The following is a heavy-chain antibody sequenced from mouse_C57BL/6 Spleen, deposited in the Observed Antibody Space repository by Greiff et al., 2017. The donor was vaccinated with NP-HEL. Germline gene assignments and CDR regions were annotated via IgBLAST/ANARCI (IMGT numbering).Heavy chain of an antibody. V-gene: IGHV6-3*01. CDR2: IRLKSDNYAT. Sequence: EVKLVESGGGLVQPGGSMKLSCVASGFTFSNYWMNWVRQSPEKGLEWVAQIRLKSDNYATHYAESVKGRFTISRDDSKSSVYLQMNNLRAEDTGIYYCTTDDGYYGAYWGQGTLVTVSA. D-gene: IGHD2-3*01. CDR3: TTDDGYYGAY. CDR1: GFTFSNYW. J-gene: IGHJ3*01.